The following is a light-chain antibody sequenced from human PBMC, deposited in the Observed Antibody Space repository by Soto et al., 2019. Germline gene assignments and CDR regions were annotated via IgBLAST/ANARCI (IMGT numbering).Light chain of an antibody. CDR2: EVT. CDR1: SSDVGAYDY. Sequence: QSVLTQPPSASGAPGQSVTISCTGNSSDVGAYDYVSRYQQHPGEAPKLMIYEVTKRPSGVPDRFSGSKSANTASLTVSGLQAEDEADYYCSSFANTNNFVFGTGTKVTVL. J-gene: IGLJ1*01. V-gene: IGLV2-8*01. CDR3: SSFANTNNFV.